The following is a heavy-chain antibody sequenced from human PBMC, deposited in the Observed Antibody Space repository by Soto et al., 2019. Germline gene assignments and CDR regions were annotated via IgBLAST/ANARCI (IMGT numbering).Heavy chain of an antibody. CDR1: GFTFSSYG. Sequence: GGSLRLSCAASGFTFSSYGMHWVRQAPGKGLEWVAVISYDGSNKYYADSVKGRFTISRDNSKNTLYLQMNSLRAEDTAVYYCAKGCGSCYSDWFDPWGQGTLVTVSS. J-gene: IGHJ5*02. V-gene: IGHV3-30*18. CDR3: AKGCGSCYSDWFDP. CDR2: ISYDGSNK. D-gene: IGHD2-15*01.